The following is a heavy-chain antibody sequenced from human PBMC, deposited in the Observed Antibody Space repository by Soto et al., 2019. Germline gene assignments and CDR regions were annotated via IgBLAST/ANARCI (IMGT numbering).Heavy chain of an antibody. CDR2: ISGSGGST. CDR1: GFTFSSYA. V-gene: IGHV3-23*01. D-gene: IGHD3-22*01. CDR3: AKDTSYYYDSSGFDY. Sequence: GGSLRLSCAASGFTFSSYAMSWVRQAPGKGLEWASAISGSGGSTYYADSVKGRFTISRDNSKNTLYLQMNSLRAEDTAVYYCAKDTSYYYDSSGFDYWGQGTLVTVSS. J-gene: IGHJ4*02.